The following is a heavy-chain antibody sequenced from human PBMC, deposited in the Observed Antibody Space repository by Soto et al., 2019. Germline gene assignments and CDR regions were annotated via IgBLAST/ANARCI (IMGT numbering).Heavy chain of an antibody. CDR2: IKIRTEGGTT. CDR1: EFTFTNAW. D-gene: IGHD6-13*01. J-gene: IGHJ4*02. Sequence: GGSLRLSCAGSEFTFTNAWVSWVRQAPGKGLEWVGRIKIRTEGGTTDYAAPLQGRVTISKDDSKDTVYLQMNSLKIEDTAVYFCATVRKGSAALDYWGQGVLVTVSS. CDR3: ATVRKGSAALDY. V-gene: IGHV3-15*01.